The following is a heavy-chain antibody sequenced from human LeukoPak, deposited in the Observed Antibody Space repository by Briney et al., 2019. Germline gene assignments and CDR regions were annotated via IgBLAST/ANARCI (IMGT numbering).Heavy chain of an antibody. J-gene: IGHJ4*02. Sequence: PSETLSLTCTVSGGSISSGGYYWSWIRQHPGKGLEWIGYVFHSGRTSYTASLKSRLTMSVDTSKNQFSLNLSTVTAADTAVYYCARGSGFAYYFDIWGQGALVTVSS. CDR2: VFHSGRT. CDR3: ARGSGFAYYFDI. V-gene: IGHV4-31*03. D-gene: IGHD5-12*01. CDR1: GGSISSGGYY.